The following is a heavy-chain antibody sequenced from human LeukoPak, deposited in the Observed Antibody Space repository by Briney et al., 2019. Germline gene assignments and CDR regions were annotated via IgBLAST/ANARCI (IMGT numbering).Heavy chain of an antibody. V-gene: IGHV3-21*01. CDR3: ARAYYYDSSGSVPYAFDI. Sequence: GGSLRPPCAASGFTFSSYSMNWVRQAPGKGLEWVSSISSSSSYIYYADSVKGRFTISRDNAKNSLYLQMNSLRAEDTAVCYCARAYYYDSSGSVPYAFDIWGQGTMVTVSS. CDR1: GFTFSSYS. J-gene: IGHJ3*02. CDR2: ISSSSSYI. D-gene: IGHD3-22*01.